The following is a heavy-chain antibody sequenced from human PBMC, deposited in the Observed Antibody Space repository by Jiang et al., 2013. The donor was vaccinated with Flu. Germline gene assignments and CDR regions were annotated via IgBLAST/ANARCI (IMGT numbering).Heavy chain of an antibody. CDR3: ARLADDSFFSGVDV. Sequence: GPGLVKASETLSLTCTVFGGSLSTSSYYWAWIRQPPGEGLEWVGSFYYSETTYYNASLRSRVTISADTSRNQFSLKQSSMTAADTAVYYCARLADDSFFSGVDVWGRGTTVTVSS. D-gene: IGHD3-3*01. CDR2: FYYSETT. V-gene: IGHV4-39*01. CDR1: GGSLSTSSYY. J-gene: IGHJ6*02.